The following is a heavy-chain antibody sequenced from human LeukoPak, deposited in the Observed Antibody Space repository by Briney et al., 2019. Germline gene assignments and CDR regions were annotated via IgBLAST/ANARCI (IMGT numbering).Heavy chain of an antibody. Sequence: SETLSLTCAVYGGSFSGYYWSWIRQPPGKGLEWIGEINHSGSTNYNPSLKSRVTISVEQSKNQFSLKLSFVTPADTAVYYCARGVAAAGGGEFDYWGQGTLVTVSS. J-gene: IGHJ4*02. CDR1: GGSFSGYY. CDR3: ARGVAAAGGGEFDY. CDR2: INHSGST. D-gene: IGHD6-13*01. V-gene: IGHV4-34*01.